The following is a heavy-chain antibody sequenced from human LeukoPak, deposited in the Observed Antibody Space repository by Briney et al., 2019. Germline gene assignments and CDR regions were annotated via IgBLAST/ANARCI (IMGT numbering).Heavy chain of an antibody. CDR2: ISAYNGNT. D-gene: IGHD3-22*01. CDR3: ARVFGFNYYDSSGADYFDY. V-gene: IGHV1-18*01. Sequence: ASVKVSCKASGYTFTSYGISWVRQAPGRGPEWMGWISAYNGNTNYAQKLQGRVTMTTDTSTSTAYMELRSLRSDDTAVYYCARVFGFNYYDSSGADYFDYWGQGTLVTVSS. CDR1: GYTFTSYG. J-gene: IGHJ4*02.